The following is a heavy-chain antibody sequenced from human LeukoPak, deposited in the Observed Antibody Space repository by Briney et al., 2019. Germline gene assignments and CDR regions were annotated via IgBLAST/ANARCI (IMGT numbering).Heavy chain of an antibody. CDR2: ISWNSDSI. D-gene: IGHD2-15*01. V-gene: IGHV3-9*01. CDR1: GFTFDDYA. CDR3: AKEYSYGLDV. J-gene: IGHJ6*02. Sequence: PGRSLRLSCAASGFTFDDYAMHWVRQAPGKGLEWVSAISWNSDSIGYADSVKGRFTISRDNAKNSLYLQMNSLRAEDAALYYCAKEYSYGLDVWGQGTTVTVSS.